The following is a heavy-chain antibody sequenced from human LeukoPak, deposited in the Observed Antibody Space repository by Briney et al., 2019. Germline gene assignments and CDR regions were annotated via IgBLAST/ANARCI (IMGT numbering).Heavy chain of an antibody. CDR2: IYYSGST. CDR1: GDSITSAGYY. CDR3: ARDLGVEYSSGSFDI. V-gene: IGHV4-61*08. J-gene: IGHJ3*02. D-gene: IGHD6-19*01. Sequence: SETLSLTCSVSGDSITSAGYYWGWIRQPPGKGLEWIGYIYYSGSTNYNPSLKSRVTISVDTSKNQFSLKLSSVTAADTAVYYCARDLGVEYSSGSFDIWGQGTMVTVSS.